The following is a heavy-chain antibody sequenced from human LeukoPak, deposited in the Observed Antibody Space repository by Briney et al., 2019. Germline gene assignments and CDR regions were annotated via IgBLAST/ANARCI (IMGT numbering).Heavy chain of an antibody. CDR2: ISAYNGNT. V-gene: IGHV1-18*01. CDR1: GYTFTSSG. Sequence: ASVKVSCKASGYTFTSSGISWVRQAPGQGLEWMGWISAYNGNTNYAQKLQGRVTMTTDTSTSTAYMELRSLRSDDTAVYFCARDKWEVLGGDYWGQGTLVTVSA. J-gene: IGHJ4*02. D-gene: IGHD1-26*01. CDR3: ARDKWEVLGGDY.